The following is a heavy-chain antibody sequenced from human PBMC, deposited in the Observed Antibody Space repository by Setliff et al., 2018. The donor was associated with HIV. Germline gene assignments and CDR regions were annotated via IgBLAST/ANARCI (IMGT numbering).Heavy chain of an antibody. D-gene: IGHD3-10*01. V-gene: IGHV3-7*04. CDR1: GFTFRDYW. CDR3: ARKLRPGHGVDV. Sequence: QTGGSLRLSCATSGFTFRDYWMTWVRQAPGGGLQWVASISPDGSEKSLVDSVKGRFTISRDNAKNSMDLQMNSLRAEDTAIYYCARKLRPGHGVDVWGQGTTVTVSS. J-gene: IGHJ6*02. CDR2: ISPDGSEK.